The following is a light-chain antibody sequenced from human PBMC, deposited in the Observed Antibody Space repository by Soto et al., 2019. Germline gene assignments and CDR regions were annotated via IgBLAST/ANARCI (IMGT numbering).Light chain of an antibody. Sequence: ENVLTQSPCTLSLSPGERATLSCRASQSVSRNFLAWYQQKPGQAPRLLIYHASNRATGIPDRFSGSGSGTDFTLTISRLEPEDFAMYYCQQYASARRTFGQGTNLEIK. J-gene: IGKJ2*01. CDR3: QQYASARRT. V-gene: IGKV3-20*01. CDR1: QSVSRNF. CDR2: HAS.